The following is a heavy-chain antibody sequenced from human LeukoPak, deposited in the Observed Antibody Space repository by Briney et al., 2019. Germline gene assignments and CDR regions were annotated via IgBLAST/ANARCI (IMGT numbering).Heavy chain of an antibody. CDR2: ISEDGSST. CDR3: ARDTYRFDDF. V-gene: IGHV3-7*01. J-gene: IGHJ4*02. Sequence: PGGPLRLSCAASGFTFSTYWMSWVRQTPGKGLDWVASISEDGSSTYYVDSVKGRFTISRDNAKNSLYLQMNNVRVEDAAVYYCARDTYRFDDFWGQGALVTVSS. CDR1: GFTFSTYW.